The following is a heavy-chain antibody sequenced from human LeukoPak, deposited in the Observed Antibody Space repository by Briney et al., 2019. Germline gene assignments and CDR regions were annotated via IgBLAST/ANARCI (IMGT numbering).Heavy chain of an antibody. CDR2: IYYSGST. Sequence: SETLSLTCTVSGGSISSYYWSWIRQPPGKGLEWVGYIYYSGSTNYNPSLKSRVTISVDTSKNQFSLKLSSVTAADTAVYYCARDRNYYDSSGYSYYFDYWGQGTLVTVSS. J-gene: IGHJ4*02. V-gene: IGHV4-59*01. CDR3: ARDRNYYDSSGYSYYFDY. CDR1: GGSISSYY. D-gene: IGHD3-22*01.